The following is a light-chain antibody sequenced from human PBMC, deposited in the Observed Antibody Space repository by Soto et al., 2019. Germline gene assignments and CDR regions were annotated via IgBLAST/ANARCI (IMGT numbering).Light chain of an antibody. CDR3: QQSFTIPRT. V-gene: IGKV1-17*03. CDR2: GAT. J-gene: IGKJ1*01. Sequence: DIQMTQSPSAVSASVGDRVTITCRTSQDITSYLVWFQQKPGKVPERLIYGATNLQSGVPSRFSGSGSGTEFTLTISSLQPEDFATYYCQQSFTIPRTFGQGTRVEIQ. CDR1: QDITSY.